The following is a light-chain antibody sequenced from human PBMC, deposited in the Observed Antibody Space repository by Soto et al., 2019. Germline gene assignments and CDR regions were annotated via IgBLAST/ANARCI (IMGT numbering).Light chain of an antibody. Sequence: QAVVTQPASVSGSPGQSITVSCTGTNTDVGGYNYVSWYQHRPGKAPRLMIYEVRNRLSGVSNRFSGSKSGNTASLTISGLQSEDEADYYCTSYTPTGALVFGSGTQLTVL. J-gene: IGLJ6*01. V-gene: IGLV2-14*01. CDR1: NTDVGGYNY. CDR3: TSYTPTGALV. CDR2: EVR.